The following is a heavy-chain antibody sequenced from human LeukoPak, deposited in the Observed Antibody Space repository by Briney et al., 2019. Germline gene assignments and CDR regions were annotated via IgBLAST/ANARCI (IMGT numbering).Heavy chain of an antibody. V-gene: IGHV4-4*07. CDR3: ASLPPYYYDSSGYYV. CDR1: GGSFTSYY. Sequence: SGTLSLTCTVSGGSFTSYYWSWIRQPAGKGLEWIGRVYTGGSTNYNPSLKSRVTTSLDESKNQFSLKLSSVTAADTAVYYCASLPPYYYDSSGYYVWGQGTLVAVSS. CDR2: VYTGGST. D-gene: IGHD3-22*01. J-gene: IGHJ4*02.